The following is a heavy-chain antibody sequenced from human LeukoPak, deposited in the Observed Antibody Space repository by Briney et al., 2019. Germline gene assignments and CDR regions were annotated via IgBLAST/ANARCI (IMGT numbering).Heavy chain of an antibody. CDR3: ARDRSSTYYYDSSGYSLFYAFDI. CDR2: INPNSGGT. D-gene: IGHD3-22*01. Sequence: ASVKVSCKASGYTFTGYYMHWVRQAPGQGLEWMGWINPNSGGTNYAQKFQGRVTMTRDTSISTAYMELSRLRSDGTAVYYCARDRSSTYYYDSSGYSLFYAFDIWGQGTMVTVSS. J-gene: IGHJ3*02. V-gene: IGHV1-2*02. CDR1: GYTFTGYY.